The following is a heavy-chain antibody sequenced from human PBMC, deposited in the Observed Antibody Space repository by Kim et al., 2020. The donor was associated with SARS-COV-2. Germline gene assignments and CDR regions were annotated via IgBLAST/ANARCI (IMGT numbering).Heavy chain of an antibody. Sequence: PSRKSRVTISVDTSTTQFSLKLSAVTAAATAVYYCARQGNVRPSAWYFDYWGQGTLVTVSS. CDR3: ARQGNVRPSAWYFDY. V-gene: IGHV4-39*01. J-gene: IGHJ4*02. D-gene: IGHD6-19*01.